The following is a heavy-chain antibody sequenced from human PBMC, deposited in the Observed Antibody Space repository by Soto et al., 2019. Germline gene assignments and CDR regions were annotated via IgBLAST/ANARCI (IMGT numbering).Heavy chain of an antibody. J-gene: IGHJ5*01. V-gene: IGHV3-53*01. CDR2: LYRGGVA. CDR1: GFIVRDNF. D-gene: IGHD2-15*01. Sequence: EVQLVESGGGLVQPGGSLRLSCAASGFIVRDNFMIWVRQAPGKGLEWVSALYRGGVAYYAEAVKGRFIISRDKARKTLYVQMNSLKAEATATYYCAKKGRYNAVMVAAHRLDWFDSWGQGTLVTVSS. CDR3: AKKGRYNAVMVAAHRLDWFDS.